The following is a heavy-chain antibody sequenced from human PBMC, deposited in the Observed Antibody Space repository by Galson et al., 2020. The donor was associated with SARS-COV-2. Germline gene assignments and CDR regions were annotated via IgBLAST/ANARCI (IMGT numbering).Heavy chain of an antibody. J-gene: IGHJ6*02. V-gene: IGHV4-34*01. D-gene: IGHD3-9*01. CDR3: ARDPPYIVTGGMDV. CDR2: INHSGST. CDR1: GGSFSGYY. Sequence: SETLSLTCAVYGGSFSGYYWSWIRQPPGKGLEWIGEINHSGSTNYNPSLKSRVTISVDTSKNQFSLKLSSVTAEDTAVYYCARDPPYIVTGGMDVWGQGTTVIVSS.